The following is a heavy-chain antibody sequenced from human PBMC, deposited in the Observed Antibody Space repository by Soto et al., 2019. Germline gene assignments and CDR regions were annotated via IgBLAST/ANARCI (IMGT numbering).Heavy chain of an antibody. V-gene: IGHV1-69*06. CDR2: IIPIFDTA. D-gene: IGHD6-6*01. J-gene: IGHJ4*02. CDR3: ARGFLEFSRSYADS. Sequence: SVKVSCKASGYTFTSYGISWVRQAPGQGLEWMGGIIPIFDTASYAQKFQGRVTITADKSTSTAYMELSSLRSEDTAVYYCARGFLEFSRSYADSWGQGTLVTVS. CDR1: GYTFTSYG.